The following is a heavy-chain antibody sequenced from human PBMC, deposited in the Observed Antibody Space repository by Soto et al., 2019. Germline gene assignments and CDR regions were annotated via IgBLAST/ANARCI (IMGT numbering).Heavy chain of an antibody. J-gene: IGHJ6*03. CDR1: GYTLNELS. V-gene: IGHV1-24*01. CDR2: FDPEDGET. CDR3: ATASPPPYGDYHYYYYMDV. D-gene: IGHD4-17*01. Sequence: GASVKVCCKDSGYTLNELSMHWVRQDHGKGLEWMGGFDPEDGETIYAQKFQGRVTMTEDTSTDTAYMELSSLRSEDTAVYYCATASPPPYGDYHYYYYMDVWGKGTTVTVSS.